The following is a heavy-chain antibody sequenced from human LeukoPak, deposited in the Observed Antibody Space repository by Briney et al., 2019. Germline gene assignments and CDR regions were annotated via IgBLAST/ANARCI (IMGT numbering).Heavy chain of an antibody. CDR2: INHSGST. V-gene: IGHV4-34*01. CDR3: ARVLQYCSGGSCQYDFDY. J-gene: IGHJ4*02. D-gene: IGHD2-15*01. Sequence: TSETLSLTCAVYGGSFSGYYWSWIRQPPGKGLEWIGEINHSGSTNYNPSLKSRVTISVDTSKNQFSLKLSSVTAADTAVYYCARVLQYCSGGSCQYDFDYWGQGTLVTVSS. CDR1: GGSFSGYY.